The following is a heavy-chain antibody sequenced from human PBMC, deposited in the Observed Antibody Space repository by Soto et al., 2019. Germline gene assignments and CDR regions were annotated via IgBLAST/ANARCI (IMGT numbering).Heavy chain of an antibody. D-gene: IGHD6-13*01. Sequence: PGGSLRLSCAASGFTFSSYAMSWVRQAPGKGLEWVSAISGSGGGTYYADSVKGRFTISRDNSKNTLYLQMNSLGAEDTAVYFCARARSNSSYPTSTRNYFDYWGKGTMVTVSS. CDR3: ARARSNSSYPTSTRNYFDY. V-gene: IGHV3-23*01. CDR1: GFTFSSYA. CDR2: ISGSGGGT. J-gene: IGHJ4*02.